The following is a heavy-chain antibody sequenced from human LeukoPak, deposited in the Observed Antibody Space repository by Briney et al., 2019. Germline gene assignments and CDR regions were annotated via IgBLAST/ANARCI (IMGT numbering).Heavy chain of an antibody. Sequence: GSLRLSCAASGFTFSSYAMSWVRQAPGKGLEWVSAISGSGGSTYYADSVKGRFTISRDNSKNTLYLQMNSLRAEDTAVYYCAKSSGWKHYYYYGMDVWGQGTTVTVSS. CDR1: GFTFSSYA. CDR2: ISGSGGST. J-gene: IGHJ6*02. D-gene: IGHD6-19*01. CDR3: AKSSGWKHYYYYGMDV. V-gene: IGHV3-23*01.